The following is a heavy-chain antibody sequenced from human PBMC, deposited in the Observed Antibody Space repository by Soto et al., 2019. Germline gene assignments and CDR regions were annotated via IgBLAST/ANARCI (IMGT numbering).Heavy chain of an antibody. J-gene: IGHJ5*02. CDR1: GDSISSVDHY. Sequence: SETLSLTRTVSGDSISSVDHYWSWIRQPPGKGLEWMGYIYHSGSTHYNPSLNSRLTISIDTSTNRFSLNLTSVTAADTAVYFCARLRWETENNWFDPWGQGALVTVS. V-gene: IGHV4-30-4*01. CDR2: IYHSGST. D-gene: IGHD1-26*01. CDR3: ARLRWETENNWFDP.